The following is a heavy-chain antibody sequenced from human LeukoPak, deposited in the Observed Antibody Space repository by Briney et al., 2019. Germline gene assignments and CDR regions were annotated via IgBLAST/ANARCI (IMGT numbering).Heavy chain of an antibody. CDR1: GFTFSSYE. CDR3: ARERYYDFWSGYYTSDYYYYYMDV. J-gene: IGHJ6*03. V-gene: IGHV3-48*03. CDR2: ISSSGSTI. D-gene: IGHD3-3*01. Sequence: GGSLRLSCAASGFTFSSYEMNWVRQAPGKGLEWVSYISSSGSTIYYADSVKGRFTISRDNAKNSLYLQMNSLRAEDTAVYYCARERYYDFWSGYYTSDYYYYYMDVWGKGTTVTVSS.